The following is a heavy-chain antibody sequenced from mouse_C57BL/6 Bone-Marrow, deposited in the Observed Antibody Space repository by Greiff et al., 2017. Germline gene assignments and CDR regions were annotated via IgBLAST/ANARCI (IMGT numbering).Heavy chain of an antibody. D-gene: IGHD2-3*01. CDR1: GYAFSSSW. V-gene: IGHV1-82*01. J-gene: IGHJ3*01. Sequence: QVQLQQSGPELVKPGASVKISCKASGYAFSSSWMNWVKQRPGKGLEWIGRIYPGDGDTNYNGKFKGKATLTADKSSSTAYMQLSSLTSEGSAVYFCARWLLRGFAYWGQGTLVTVSA. CDR3: ARWLLRGFAY. CDR2: IYPGDGDT.